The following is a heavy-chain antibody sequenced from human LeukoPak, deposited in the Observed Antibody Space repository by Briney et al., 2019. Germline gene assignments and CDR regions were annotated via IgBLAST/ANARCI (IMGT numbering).Heavy chain of an antibody. CDR3: VRDQYCGGDCYSDYYYGMDV. CDR1: GFTFNIYS. J-gene: IGHJ6*02. V-gene: IGHV3-21*01. Sequence: GGSLRLSCAASGFTFNIYSMSWVRQAPGKGLEWVSSISSTSSYKYYADSLKGRFTISRDNAKDSLFLQMNSLGAEDTAVYFCVRDQYCGGDCYSDYYYGMDVWGQGTTVIVSS. D-gene: IGHD2-21*02. CDR2: ISSTSSYK.